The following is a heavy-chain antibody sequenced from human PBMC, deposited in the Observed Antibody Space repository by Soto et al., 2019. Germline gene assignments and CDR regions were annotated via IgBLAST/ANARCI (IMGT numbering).Heavy chain of an antibody. D-gene: IGHD3-3*01. CDR3: ARVRSTHYPFDY. V-gene: IGHV1-8*01. J-gene: IGHJ4*02. Sequence: GASVKVSCKASGYTFTSYDINWVRQATGQGLEWMGWMNPNSGNTGYAQKFQGRVTMTRNTSISTAYMELSSLRSEDTVVYYCARVRSTHYPFDYWGQGTLVTVSS. CDR1: GYTFTSYD. CDR2: MNPNSGNT.